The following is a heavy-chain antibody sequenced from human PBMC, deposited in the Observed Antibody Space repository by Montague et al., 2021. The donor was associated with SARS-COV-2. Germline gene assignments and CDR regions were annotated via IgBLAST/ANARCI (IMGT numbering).Heavy chain of an antibody. Sequence: TLSLTCAVSGGSISSGTYSWSWMRQRPGKGRDGIGYIYRTGDTNYNPSLKSRVTISVDRSKNQFSLRLSSVTAADTAVYYCARGGGYSDLHYFDYWGQGTLVTVSS. CDR2: IYRTGDT. CDR1: GGSISSGTYS. J-gene: IGHJ4*02. CDR3: ARGGGYSDLHYFDY. D-gene: IGHD4-17*01. V-gene: IGHV4-30-2*01.